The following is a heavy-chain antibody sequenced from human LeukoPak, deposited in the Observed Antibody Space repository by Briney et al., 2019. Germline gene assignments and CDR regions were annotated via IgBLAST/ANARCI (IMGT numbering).Heavy chain of an antibody. CDR3: AGANWNGGLLADY. CDR2: INPNNGGT. V-gene: IGHV1-2*02. J-gene: IGHJ4*02. D-gene: IGHD1-20*01. Sequence: ASVKVSCKASGDSFTDYFIHWVRQAPGQGLGWMGWINPNNGGTNYAQKFQGRVTMTRDTSINTAYMELSSLRSDDTAMYYCAGANWNGGLLADYWGQGTLVTVSS. CDR1: GDSFTDYF.